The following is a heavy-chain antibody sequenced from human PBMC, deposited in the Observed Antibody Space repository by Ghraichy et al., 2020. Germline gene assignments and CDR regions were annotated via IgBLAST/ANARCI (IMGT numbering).Heavy chain of an antibody. Sequence: ASVKVSCKASGYAFTGYHIHWVRQAPGQGLEWVGRIKPNSGGTDYAEKFQGRVTMTRDTSIDTAYMELSRLRSDDTAVYYCARGYCSGRPCTLSPYFDYWGQGTLCTVTS. J-gene: IGHJ4*02. CDR3: ARGYCSGRPCTLSPYFDY. D-gene: IGHD2-15*01. CDR2: IKPNSGGT. CDR1: GYAFTGYH. V-gene: IGHV1-2*06.